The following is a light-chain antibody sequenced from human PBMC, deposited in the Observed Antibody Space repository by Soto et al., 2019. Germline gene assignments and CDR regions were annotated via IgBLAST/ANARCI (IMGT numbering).Light chain of an antibody. J-gene: IGKJ1*01. CDR2: GAS. Sequence: EIVLTHSPGTQSLSQWERATLSFRASQSVSSSYLAWYQQNAGQAPRLLIGGASSGATGIQDRFGGSGSGTDFTLTISIMEPEDFAYYCCQQYGSSLRTFGQGTKVDIK. V-gene: IGKV3-20*01. CDR1: QSVSSSY. CDR3: QQYGSSLRT.